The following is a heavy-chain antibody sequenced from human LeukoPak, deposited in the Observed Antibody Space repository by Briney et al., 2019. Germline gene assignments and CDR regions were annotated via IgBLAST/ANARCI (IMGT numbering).Heavy chain of an antibody. CDR2: IYYSGST. CDR1: GGSISSYY. D-gene: IGHD3-3*01. CDR3: ASSRDDFWSGYYTFDY. Sequence: SETLSLTCTVSGGSISSYYWSWIRQPPGKGLEWIGYIYYSGSTNYNPSLKSRVTISVDTSKNQFSLKLSSVTAADTAVYYCASSRDDFWSGYYTFDYWGQGTQVTVSS. J-gene: IGHJ4*02. V-gene: IGHV4-59*01.